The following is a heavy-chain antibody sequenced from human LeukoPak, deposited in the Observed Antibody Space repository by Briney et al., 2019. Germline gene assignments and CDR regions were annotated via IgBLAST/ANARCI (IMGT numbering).Heavy chain of an antibody. CDR3: ASPLGGVSWYRNDY. D-gene: IGHD6-13*01. J-gene: IGHJ4*02. V-gene: IGHV3-66*01. CDR2: IYSGGST. CDR1: GFTVSSNY. Sequence: GGSLRLSCAASGFTVSSNYMSWVRQAPGKGLEWVSVIYSGGSTYYADSVKGRFTISRDNSKNTLYLQMNSLRAEDTAVYYCASPLGGVSWYRNDYWGQGTLVTVSS.